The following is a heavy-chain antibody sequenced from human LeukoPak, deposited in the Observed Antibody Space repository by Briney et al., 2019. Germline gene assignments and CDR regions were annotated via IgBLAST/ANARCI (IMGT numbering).Heavy chain of an antibody. Sequence: SQTLSLTCTVSGGSVSSGSYYWSWIRQPAGKELEWIGRISTSGNTNYNPSLKSRVTISRDMSKNQFSLRLSSVTAADTAVYYCAGQVGYFDYCGQGTLVTVSS. J-gene: IGHJ4*02. V-gene: IGHV4-61*02. D-gene: IGHD1-26*01. CDR1: GGSVSSGSYY. CDR3: AGQVGYFDY. CDR2: ISTSGNT.